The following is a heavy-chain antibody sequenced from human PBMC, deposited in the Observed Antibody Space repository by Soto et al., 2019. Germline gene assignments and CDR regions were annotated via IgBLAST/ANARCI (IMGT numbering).Heavy chain of an antibody. CDR1: GFTLGTYS. D-gene: IGHD1-1*01. CDR3: VKWNGYGDH. V-gene: IGHV3-23*01. J-gene: IGHJ4*02. Sequence: ELKLLESGGGLVQPGGSLRLSCTVSGFTLGTYSVTWVRQAPGKGLEWVSGFSGGSGATHYADSVRGRFTISRDDSKHTVFLQMNLLRAEDTTVYYCVKWNGYGDHWGQGDLVTVSS. CDR2: FSGGSGAT.